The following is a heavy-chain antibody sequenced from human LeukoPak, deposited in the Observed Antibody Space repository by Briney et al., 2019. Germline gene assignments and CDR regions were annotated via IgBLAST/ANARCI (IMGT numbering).Heavy chain of an antibody. CDR2: MNPNSGNT. J-gene: IGHJ4*02. CDR1: GYTFTSYD. D-gene: IGHD4-17*01. V-gene: IGHV1-8*01. Sequence: ASVKVSCKASGYTFTSYDINWVRQATGQGLEWMGWMNPNSGNTGYAQKFQGGVTMTRNTSISTAYMELSSLRSEDTAVYYCARGRRAVTTYNYWGQGTLVTVSS. CDR3: ARGRRAVTTYNY.